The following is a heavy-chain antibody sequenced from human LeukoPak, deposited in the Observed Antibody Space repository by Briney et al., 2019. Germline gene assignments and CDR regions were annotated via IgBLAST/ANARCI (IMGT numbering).Heavy chain of an antibody. V-gene: IGHV3-23*01. CDR1: GFTFSNYA. J-gene: IGHJ3*02. Sequence: GGSLRLSCAASGFTFSNYAMSWVRQAAGKGLEWVSGVSASSERTNYADSLKGRFTISRDNSKNTLYLQMSSLTAEDTAVYYCAKECGRDYDDRAFDIWGQGTMVTVSS. D-gene: IGHD3-22*01. CDR3: AKECGRDYDDRAFDI. CDR2: VSASSERT.